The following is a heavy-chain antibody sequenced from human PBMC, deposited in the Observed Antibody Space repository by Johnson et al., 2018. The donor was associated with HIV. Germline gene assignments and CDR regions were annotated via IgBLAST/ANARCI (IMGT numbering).Heavy chain of an antibody. V-gene: IGHV3-30*03. CDR2: ISSDGSSK. CDR3: ARGGAVDKNFWGGSWLSDPLDV. CDR1: GLSFSNFG. D-gene: IGHD3-3*01. Sequence: QVQLVESGGGVVQPGKSLTLSCVGSGLSFSNFGIHWVRQAPGKGPEWVAVISSDGSSKQYADSVKDRLTFSRDNSKNTLYLQMNNLRAEDTALYFCARGGAVDKNFWGGSWLSDPLDVWGHGTMVIVS. J-gene: IGHJ3*01.